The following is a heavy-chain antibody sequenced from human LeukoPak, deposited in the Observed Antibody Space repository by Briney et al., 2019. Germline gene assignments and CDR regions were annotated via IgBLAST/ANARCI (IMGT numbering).Heavy chain of an antibody. Sequence: SLRHSRASSLFTLEEYATHWVRQAPGEGREWVSRINRSSSSIGYADSVKGRFPISRDNAKNYLYLQMNSLRAEDTALYYCAKVDTAMVYPYYFDYWGQGTLVTVSS. CDR1: LFTLEEYA. D-gene: IGHD5-18*01. CDR2: INRSSSSI. J-gene: IGHJ4*02. V-gene: IGHV3-9*01. CDR3: AKVDTAMVYPYYFDY.